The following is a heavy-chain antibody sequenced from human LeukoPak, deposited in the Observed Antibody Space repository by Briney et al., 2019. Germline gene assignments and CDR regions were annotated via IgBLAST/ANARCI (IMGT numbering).Heavy chain of an antibody. CDR1: GFTFSSYS. CDR2: ISSSSSYI. J-gene: IGHJ5*02. Sequence: PGGSLRLSCAASGFTFSSYSMNWVRQAPGKGLEWVSSISSSSSYIYYADSVKGRFTISRDNAKNSLYLQMNSLRAEDTAVYYCASTSSSWTSQPNWFDPWGQGTLVTVSS. V-gene: IGHV3-21*01. CDR3: ASTSSSWTSQPNWFDP. D-gene: IGHD6-13*01.